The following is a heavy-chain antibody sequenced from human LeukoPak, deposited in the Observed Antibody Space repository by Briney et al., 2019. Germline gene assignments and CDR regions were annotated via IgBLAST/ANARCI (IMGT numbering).Heavy chain of an antibody. V-gene: IGHV3-23*01. D-gene: IGHD6-13*01. CDR1: GFTFSSYA. J-gene: IGHJ4*02. CDR3: AKAHSSTWWAYDY. CDR2: ISGRGGTI. Sequence: GGSLRLSCAASGFTFSSYAMSWVRQAPGKGLEWVSGISGRGGTIYYAASVKGRFTISRDKSKITLYLQMNSLRAEDRAVYYCAKAHSSTWWAYDYWGQGTLVTVSS.